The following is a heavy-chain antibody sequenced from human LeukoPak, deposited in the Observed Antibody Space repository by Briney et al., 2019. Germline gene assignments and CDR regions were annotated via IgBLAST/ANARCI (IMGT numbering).Heavy chain of an antibody. CDR1: GGSISSSSYY. CDR2: ISRSGST. CDR3: ARGPYSYDSSGAFDI. D-gene: IGHD3-22*01. V-gene: IGHV4-61*02. Sequence: SETLSLTCTVSGGSISSSSYYWGWIRQPAGKALEVIGRISRSGSTNYSPSLKSRVTISVDTSKNQFSLKLSSVTAADTAVYFCARGPYSYDSSGAFDIWGQGTMVTVSS. J-gene: IGHJ3*02.